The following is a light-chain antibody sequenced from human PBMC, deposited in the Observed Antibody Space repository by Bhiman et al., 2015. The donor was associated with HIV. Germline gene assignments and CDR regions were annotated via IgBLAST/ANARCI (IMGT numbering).Light chain of an antibody. V-gene: IGLV2-14*03. CDR2: DVS. CDR3: CSYAGSGTYYV. J-gene: IGLJ1*01. Sequence: QSALTQPASVSGSPGQSITISCTGSSRDVGGYNYVSWYQQHPGKAPKVMIYDVSNRPSGVSNRFSGSKSGNTASLTISGLQAEDEADYYCCSYAGSGTYYVFGTGTKVTVL. CDR1: SRDVGGYNY.